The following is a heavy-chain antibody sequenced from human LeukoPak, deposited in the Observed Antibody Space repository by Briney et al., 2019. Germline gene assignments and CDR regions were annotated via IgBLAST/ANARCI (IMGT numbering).Heavy chain of an antibody. CDR3: ARGEGFGYSSH. CDR2: IYYSGST. D-gene: IGHD6-19*01. J-gene: IGHJ4*02. CDR1: GYLISSGYY. V-gene: IGHV4-61*01. Sequence: SETLSLTCAVSGYLISSGYYWSWIRQPPGKGLEWIGYIYYSGSTNYNPSLKSRVTISVDTSKNQISLKLSSVTAADTAVYYCARGEGFGYSSHWGQGTLVTVSS.